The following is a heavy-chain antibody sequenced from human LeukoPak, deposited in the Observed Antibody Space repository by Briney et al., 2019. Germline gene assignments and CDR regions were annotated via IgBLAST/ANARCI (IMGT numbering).Heavy chain of an antibody. Sequence: PGGSLRLSCAASGFTFDDYAMHWVRRAPGKGLEWVSGISWNSGSIGYADSVKGRFTISRDNAKNSLYLQMNSLRAEDTALYYCAKGYSSSSQGSKVGYFDYWGQGTLVTVSS. CDR1: GFTFDDYA. J-gene: IGHJ4*02. D-gene: IGHD6-6*01. CDR2: ISWNSGSI. V-gene: IGHV3-9*01. CDR3: AKGYSSSSQGSKVGYFDY.